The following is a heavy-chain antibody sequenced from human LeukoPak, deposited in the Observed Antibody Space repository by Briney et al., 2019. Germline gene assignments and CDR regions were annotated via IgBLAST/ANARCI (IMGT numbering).Heavy chain of an antibody. Sequence: SETLSLTCTVSGSSISSYYWSWIRQPPGKGLEWIGYIYYSGSTNYNPSLKSRVTISVDTSKNQFSLKLSSVTAADTAVYYCASLTGSNWGQGTLVTVSS. CDR3: ASLTGSN. D-gene: IGHD7-27*01. CDR1: GSSISSYY. J-gene: IGHJ4*01. V-gene: IGHV4-59*01. CDR2: IYYSGST.